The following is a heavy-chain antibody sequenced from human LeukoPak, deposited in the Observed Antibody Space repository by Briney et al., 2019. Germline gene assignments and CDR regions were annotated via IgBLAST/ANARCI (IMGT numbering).Heavy chain of an antibody. D-gene: IGHD1-26*01. V-gene: IGHV3-23*01. CDR1: GFIFSSYV. CDR3: AKGGGATDY. J-gene: IGHJ4*02. Sequence: GGSLRLSCAASGFIFSSYVMNWVRQAPGKGLEWVSGISGSGGTTDYADSVKGRFTISRDNSKNTLYLQMNSLRAEDTAVYYCAKGGGATDYWGQGTLVAVAS. CDR2: ISGSGGTT.